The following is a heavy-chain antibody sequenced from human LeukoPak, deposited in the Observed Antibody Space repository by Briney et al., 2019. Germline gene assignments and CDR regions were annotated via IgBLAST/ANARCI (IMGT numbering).Heavy chain of an antibody. CDR3: ANGISGSCYTGLGF. J-gene: IGHJ4*02. CDR1: GFTFSSFA. CDR2: IYGSNNNT. Sequence: PGGSLRLSCAASGFTFSSFAMGWVRLAPGKGLQWISCIYGSNNNTYYTDSVTGRFTISRDNSKTTLFMQMNSLRAEDTAVYYCANGISGSCYTGLGFWGQGTLVTVSS. V-gene: IGHV3-23*05. D-gene: IGHD2-2*02.